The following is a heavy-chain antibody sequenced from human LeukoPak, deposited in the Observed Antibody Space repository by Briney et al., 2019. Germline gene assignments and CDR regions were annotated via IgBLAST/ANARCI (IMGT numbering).Heavy chain of an antibody. CDR1: GYTLTELS. CDR3: ATDGIYGGYSYDY. J-gene: IGHJ4*02. V-gene: IGHV1-24*01. Sequence: ASVTVSCKVSGYTLTELSMHRVRQAPGKGLEWMGGFDPEDGETIYAQKFQGRVTMTEDTSTDTAYMELSSLRSEDTAVYYCATDGIYGGYSYDYWGQGTLVTVSS. D-gene: IGHD5-12*01. CDR2: FDPEDGET.